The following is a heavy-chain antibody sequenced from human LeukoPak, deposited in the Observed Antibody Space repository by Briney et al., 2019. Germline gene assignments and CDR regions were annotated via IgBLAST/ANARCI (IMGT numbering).Heavy chain of an antibody. CDR1: GGSFSGYY. CDR2: INHSGST. Sequence: SETLSLTCAVYGGSFSGYYWSWIRQPPGKGLEWIGEINHSGSTYYNPSLKSRVTISVDTSKNQFSLKLSSVTAADTAVYYCARWGDSSGYYSPFDYWGQGTLVTVSS. CDR3: ARWGDSSGYYSPFDY. D-gene: IGHD3-22*01. V-gene: IGHV4-34*01. J-gene: IGHJ4*02.